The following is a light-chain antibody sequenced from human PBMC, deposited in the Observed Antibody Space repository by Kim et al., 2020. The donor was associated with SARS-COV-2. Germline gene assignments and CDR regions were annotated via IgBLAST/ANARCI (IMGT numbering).Light chain of an antibody. CDR1: NSGSKS. Sequence: PGQTARITCGGNNSGSKSVHWYRQKPGQAPVLVIYFDTDRPSGIPERFSGSNSGDTATLTISRVEAGDEADYYCQVWDSRSDHGVFGGGTQLTVL. J-gene: IGLJ2*01. V-gene: IGLV3-21*04. CDR3: QVWDSRSDHGV. CDR2: FDT.